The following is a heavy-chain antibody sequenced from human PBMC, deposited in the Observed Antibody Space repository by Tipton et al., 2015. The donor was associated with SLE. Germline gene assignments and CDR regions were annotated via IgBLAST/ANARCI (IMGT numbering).Heavy chain of an antibody. D-gene: IGHD3-10*01. CDR2: IYYSGST. Sequence: TLSLTCTVSGGSISSHYWSWIRQPPGKGLEWIGYIYYSGSTNYNPSLKSRVTISVDTSKNQFSLKLSSVTAADTAVYYCARQNDCGSGSCPMGFWGQGTLVTVSS. CDR1: GGSISSHY. V-gene: IGHV4-59*11. CDR3: ARQNDCGSGSCPMGF. J-gene: IGHJ4*02.